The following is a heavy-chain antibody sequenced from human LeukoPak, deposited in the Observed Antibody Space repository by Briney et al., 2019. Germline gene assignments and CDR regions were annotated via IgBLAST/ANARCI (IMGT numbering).Heavy chain of an antibody. Sequence: SEILSLTCTVSGGSISSGGYYWSWIRQPPGKGLEWIGYIYHSGSTYYNPSLKSRVTISVDTSKNQFSLKLSSVTAADTAVYYCARGSQGFYYFDYWGQGTLVTVSS. CDR3: ARGSQGFYYFDY. CDR1: GGSISSGGYY. J-gene: IGHJ4*02. V-gene: IGHV4-30-2*01. CDR2: IYHSGST.